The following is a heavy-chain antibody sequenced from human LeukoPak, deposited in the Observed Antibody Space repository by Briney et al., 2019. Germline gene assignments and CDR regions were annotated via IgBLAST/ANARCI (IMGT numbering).Heavy chain of an antibody. D-gene: IGHD2-21*02. CDR1: GFPFSTFP. Sequence: PGGSLRLSFQASGFPFSTFPMSWVRQAPGKGLEWVSTLSGDGSDTYYADSVKGRFTISRDTSKNTLFLQMNSLRADDTAIYYCTKGGHGDYWGQGTMVTVSS. J-gene: IGHJ4*02. CDR3: TKGGHGDY. V-gene: IGHV3-23*01. CDR2: LSGDGSDT.